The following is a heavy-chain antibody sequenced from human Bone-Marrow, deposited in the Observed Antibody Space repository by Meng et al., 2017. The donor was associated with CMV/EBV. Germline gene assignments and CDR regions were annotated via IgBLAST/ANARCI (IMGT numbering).Heavy chain of an antibody. CDR2: ISSSSTI. J-gene: IGHJ6*02. D-gene: IGHD3-10*01. CDR3: ARVGSLAPYYYGMDV. CDR1: GFTFSSYS. Sequence: GGSLRLSCAASGFTFSSYSMNWVRQAPGKGLEWVSYISSSSTIYYADSVKGRFTISRDNAKNSLYLQMNSLRAEDTAVYYCARVGSLAPYYYGMDVWGQGTTVTVSS. V-gene: IGHV3-48*04.